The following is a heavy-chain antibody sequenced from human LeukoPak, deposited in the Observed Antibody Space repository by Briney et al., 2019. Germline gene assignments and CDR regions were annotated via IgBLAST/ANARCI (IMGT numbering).Heavy chain of an antibody. J-gene: IGHJ5*02. CDR3: ARDRVTMVRGVLPKKRFDP. Sequence: ASVKVSCKASGYTFTGYYMHWVRQAPGQGLEWMGWINPNSGGTNYAQKFQGRVTMTRDTSISTAYMELSRLRSDDTAVYYCARDRVTMVRGVLPKKRFDPWGQGTLVTVSS. CDR2: INPNSGGT. V-gene: IGHV1-2*02. D-gene: IGHD3-10*01. CDR1: GYTFTGYY.